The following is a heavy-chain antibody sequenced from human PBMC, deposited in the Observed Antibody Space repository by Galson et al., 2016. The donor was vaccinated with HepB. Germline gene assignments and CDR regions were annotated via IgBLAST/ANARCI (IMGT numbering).Heavy chain of an antibody. V-gene: IGHV3-23*01. CDR2: ISGSGDHV. D-gene: IGHD5-24*01. CDR1: GLTLNNFV. Sequence: SLRLSCAASGLTLNNFVINWIRQAPGKGLEWLSGISGSGDHVYYADSVKGRLTIYRENSKNTVYLQMNSLRAEDTAVYYCGRGSSGDVYNFGAYWGQGTRVTVSS. J-gene: IGHJ4*02. CDR3: GRGSSGDVYNFGAY.